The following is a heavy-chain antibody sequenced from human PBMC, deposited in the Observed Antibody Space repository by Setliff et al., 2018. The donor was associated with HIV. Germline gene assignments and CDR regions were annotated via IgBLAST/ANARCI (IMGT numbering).Heavy chain of an antibody. CDR3: ATDVAGKYDY. D-gene: IGHD2-15*01. Sequence: LRLSCAASGFIFRSKWMHWVRQVPGKGLVWVSRIDTDGSITSYADSVKGRFTISRDNAKSTLYLQMNNLRAEDTALYYCATDVAGKYDYWGQGTLVTVSS. J-gene: IGHJ4*02. CDR2: IDTDGSIT. V-gene: IGHV3-74*01. CDR1: GFIFRSKW.